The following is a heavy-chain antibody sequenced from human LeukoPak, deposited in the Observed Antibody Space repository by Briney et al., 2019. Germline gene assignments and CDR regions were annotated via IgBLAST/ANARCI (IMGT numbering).Heavy chain of an antibody. CDR3: AKILTLQATTVTTLDY. J-gene: IGHJ4*02. CDR2: ISGSGGST. Sequence: GGSLRLSCAASGFTFSSYAMSWVRQAPGRGLEWVSAISGSGGSTYYADSVKGRFTISRDNSKNTLSLQMNSLRAEDTAVYYCAKILTLQATTVTTLDYWGRGALVTVSS. D-gene: IGHD4-11*01. V-gene: IGHV3-23*01. CDR1: GFTFSSYA.